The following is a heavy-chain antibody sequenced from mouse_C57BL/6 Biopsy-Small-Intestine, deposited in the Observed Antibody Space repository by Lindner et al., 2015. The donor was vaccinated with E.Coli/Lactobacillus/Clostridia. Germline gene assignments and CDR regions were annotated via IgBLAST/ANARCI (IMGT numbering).Heavy chain of an antibody. CDR2: IDPYNGAT. CDR3: ARLGTGYYFDY. CDR1: GYSFTYNN. D-gene: IGHD4-1*01. V-gene: IGHV1S135*01. Sequence: VQLQESGPELVKPGASVKMSCKASGYSFTYNNMHWVKQRHGKSLEWIGYIDPYNGATAYNQKFRGTATLTVDKSSSTAYMQLNSLTSEDSAVYYCARLGTGYYFDYWGQGTTLTVSS. J-gene: IGHJ2*01.